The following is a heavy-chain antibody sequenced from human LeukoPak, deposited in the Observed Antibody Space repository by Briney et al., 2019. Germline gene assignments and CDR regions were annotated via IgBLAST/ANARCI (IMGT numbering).Heavy chain of an antibody. CDR2: VHYSGST. J-gene: IGHJ5*02. CDR1: GGSISGYY. CDR3: ARDLNYYDSSGYQKYNWFDP. V-gene: IGHV4-59*01. Sequence: SETLSLTCTVSGGSISGYYYYWIRQPPGKGLEWIGYVHYSGSTNYNPSLKSRVTISVDTSKNQFSLKLSSVTAADTAVYYCARDLNYYDSSGYQKYNWFDPWGQGTLVTVSS. D-gene: IGHD3-22*01.